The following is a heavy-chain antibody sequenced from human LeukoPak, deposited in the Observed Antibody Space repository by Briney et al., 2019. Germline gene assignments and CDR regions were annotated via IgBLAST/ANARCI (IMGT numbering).Heavy chain of an antibody. V-gene: IGHV4-34*01. CDR3: ARDLYYGSGTYDY. J-gene: IGHJ4*02. Sequence: SETLSLTCAVYGESFSGYYWRWIRQPPGKGLEWIGEINHSGSTNYNPSLKSRVTISVDTSKNQFSLKLSSVTAADTAVYYCARDLYYGSGTYDYWGQGTLVTVSS. CDR2: INHSGST. CDR1: GESFSGYY. D-gene: IGHD3-10*01.